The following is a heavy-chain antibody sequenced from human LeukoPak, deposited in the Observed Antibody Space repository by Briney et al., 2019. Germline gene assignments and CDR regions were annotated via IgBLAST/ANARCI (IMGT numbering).Heavy chain of an antibody. CDR3: AIDYMTGTGNAGGY. J-gene: IGHJ4*02. D-gene: IGHD3/OR15-3a*01. CDR2: INHSGTT. Sequence: SETLSLTCAVYGGSFSAYYWSWIRQSPGKGLEWIGEINHSGTTVYNPSLKSRVTLSVDTSKKQFSLKLNSVTAADTAVYYCAIDYMTGTGNAGGYWGQETLVTVSS. V-gene: IGHV4-34*01. CDR1: GGSFSAYY.